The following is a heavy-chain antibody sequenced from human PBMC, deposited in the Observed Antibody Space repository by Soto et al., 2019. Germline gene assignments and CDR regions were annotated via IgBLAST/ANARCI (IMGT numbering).Heavy chain of an antibody. CDR1: GFTFSSFW. CDR2: INSDGSTT. J-gene: IGHJ4*02. V-gene: IGHV3-74*01. D-gene: IGHD6-13*01. Sequence: EVQLVESGGGLVQPGGSLRLSCAASGFTFSSFWMHWVRQAPGKGLVWVSRINSDGSTTSYADSVKGRFTISRDNAKNTLNLQMNSLRAEDTAVYYCARIPPGWGGEQLVLDYWGQGTLVTVSS. CDR3: ARIPPGWGGEQLVLDY.